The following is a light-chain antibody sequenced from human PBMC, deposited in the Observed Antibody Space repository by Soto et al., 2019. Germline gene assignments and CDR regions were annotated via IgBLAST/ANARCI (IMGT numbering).Light chain of an antibody. J-gene: IGKJ3*01. CDR2: DAS. V-gene: IGKV3-11*01. CDR1: QSVSSY. CDR3: QQRSSWAFT. Sequence: EIVLTQSPATLSLSPGERATLSCRASQSVSSYLAWYQQKPCQAPRLLIYDASNRATGIPARFSGSGSGTDFTLTISSLEPEDFAVYYCQQRSSWAFTFGPGTKVDIK.